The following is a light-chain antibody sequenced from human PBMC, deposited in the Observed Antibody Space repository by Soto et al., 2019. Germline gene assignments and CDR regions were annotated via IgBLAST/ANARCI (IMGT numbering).Light chain of an antibody. J-gene: IGLJ1*01. Sequence: QSVLTQPPSASGTPGQRVTISCSGSSSNIGSNTVNWYQQLPGTAPKLLIHSNNQRPSGVPDRFSGSKSGTSASLAIRGLQSGDEADYYCAAWDDSLNGPGYVFGTGTKLTVL. CDR2: SNN. CDR3: AAWDDSLNGPGYV. CDR1: SSNIGSNT. V-gene: IGLV1-44*01.